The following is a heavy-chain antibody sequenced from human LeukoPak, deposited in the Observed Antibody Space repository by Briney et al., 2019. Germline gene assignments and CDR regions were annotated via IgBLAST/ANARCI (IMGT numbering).Heavy chain of an antibody. Sequence: PSETLSLTCAVYGGSFSGYYWSWLRQPPGKGLEWIGEINHSGSTNYNPSLKSGVTISVDTSKNQFSLKLSSVTAADTAVYYCARARVNYYGSGSYRWFDPWGQGTLVTVSS. CDR3: ARARVNYYGSGSYRWFDP. J-gene: IGHJ5*02. V-gene: IGHV4-34*01. CDR2: INHSGST. CDR1: GGSFSGYY. D-gene: IGHD3-10*01.